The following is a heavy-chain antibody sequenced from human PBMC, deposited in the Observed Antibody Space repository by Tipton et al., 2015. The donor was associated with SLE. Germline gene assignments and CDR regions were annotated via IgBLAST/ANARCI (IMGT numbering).Heavy chain of an antibody. V-gene: IGHV3-53*01. D-gene: IGHD3-22*01. CDR3: ASGPTMIVVVITYFDY. CDR2: IYSGGST. CDR1: GFTVSSNY. J-gene: IGHJ4*02. Sequence: SLRLSCAASGFTVSSNYMSWVRQAPRKGLEWVSVIYSGGSTYYADSVKGRFTISRDNSKNTLYLQMNSLRAEDTAVHSCASGPTMIVVVITYFDYWGQGTLVTVSS.